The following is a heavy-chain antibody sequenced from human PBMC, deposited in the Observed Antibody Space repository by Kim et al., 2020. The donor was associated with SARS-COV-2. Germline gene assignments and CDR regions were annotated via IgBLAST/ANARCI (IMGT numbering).Heavy chain of an antibody. V-gene: IGHV4-31*03. D-gene: IGHD5-18*01. CDR3: ARWGYGGNWFDP. CDR2: IYYSGST. Sequence: SETLSLTCTVSGGSISINDCSWSWIRQHPGKGLEWIGYIYYSGSTDYNPSLKSRVTMSVDTSKNQFSLNLISVTAADTAVYYCARWGYGGNWFDPWGQGTLVTVSS. CDR1: GGSISINDCS. J-gene: IGHJ5*02.